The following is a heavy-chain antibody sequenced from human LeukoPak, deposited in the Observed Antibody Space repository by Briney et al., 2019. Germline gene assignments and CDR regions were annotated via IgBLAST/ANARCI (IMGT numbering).Heavy chain of an antibody. CDR3: ARGWVGATFQSGAFDI. Sequence: SETLSLTCTVSGGSISSSNYYWGWIRQPPGKGLEWIGEINHSGSTNYNPSLKSRVTISVDTSKNQFSLKLSSVTAADTAVYYCARGWVGATFQSGAFDIWGQGTMVTVSS. J-gene: IGHJ3*02. CDR1: GGSISSSNYY. D-gene: IGHD1-26*01. CDR2: INHSGST. V-gene: IGHV4-39*07.